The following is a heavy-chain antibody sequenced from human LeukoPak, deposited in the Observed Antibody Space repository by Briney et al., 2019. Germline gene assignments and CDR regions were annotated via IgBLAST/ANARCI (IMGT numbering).Heavy chain of an antibody. V-gene: IGHV3-7*01. D-gene: IGHD3-22*01. CDR3: ARPPDYYDSNGYYYFDY. J-gene: IGHJ4*02. Sequence: GGSLRLSCAASGFTFSGYRMCWVRQAPGKGLEWVANIKEDGSEKNYVDSVKGRFTISRDNAKNSLYLQMSSLGAEDTAVYYCARPPDYYDSNGYYYFDYWGQGTLVTVSS. CDR2: IKEDGSEK. CDR1: GFTFSGYR.